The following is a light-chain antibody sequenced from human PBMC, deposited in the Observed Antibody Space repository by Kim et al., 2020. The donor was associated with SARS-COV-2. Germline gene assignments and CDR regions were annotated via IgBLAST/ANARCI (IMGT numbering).Light chain of an antibody. J-gene: IGKJ1*01. CDR1: QDIRND. CDR3: LQHNRYPWT. CDR2: GAS. Sequence: DIQMTQSPSSLSASVGDRVTITCRASQDIRNDLDWYQHKQGKAPKRLISGASSLQSGVSSRFSGSGPGTEFTLTISSLRPEDFVTYYCLQHNRYPWTFGQGTKVDIK. V-gene: IGKV1-17*01.